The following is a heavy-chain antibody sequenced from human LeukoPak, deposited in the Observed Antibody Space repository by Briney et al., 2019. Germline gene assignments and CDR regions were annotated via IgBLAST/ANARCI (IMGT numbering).Heavy chain of an antibody. Sequence: GGSLRLSCAASGFTFSRYGMAWVRQAPGKGLEWVSGISGRGGDSYYTDAVKGRFTISRDNSKNTLFLQMNSLRAEDTAVYYCAKDLWGENWFDPWGPGSLVIVSS. V-gene: IGHV3-23*01. CDR2: ISGRGGDS. CDR3: AKDLWGENWFDP. D-gene: IGHD7-27*01. J-gene: IGHJ5*02. CDR1: GFTFSRYG.